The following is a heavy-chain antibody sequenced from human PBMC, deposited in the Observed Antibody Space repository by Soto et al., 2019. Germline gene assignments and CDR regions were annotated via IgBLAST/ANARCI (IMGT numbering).Heavy chain of an antibody. Sequence: QVQLQESGPGLVKPSQTLSLTCTVSGGSISSGNYYWSWIRQPPGKGLEWIGFISYSGTTHYSASLRSRVSISVDTSTNQISLDLSSVTAADTAVYYCATMGAPVTGLYYFDYWGQGTLVTVSS. D-gene: IGHD1-26*01. CDR1: GGSISSGNYY. CDR2: ISYSGTT. CDR3: ATMGAPVTGLYYFDY. J-gene: IGHJ4*02. V-gene: IGHV4-30-4*01.